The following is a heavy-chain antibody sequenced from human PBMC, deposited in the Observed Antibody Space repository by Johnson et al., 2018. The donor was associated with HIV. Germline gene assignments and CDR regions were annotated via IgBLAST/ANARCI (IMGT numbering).Heavy chain of an antibody. CDR1: GFTFSSYA. CDR2: ISYDGSEK. V-gene: IGHV3-30*09. CDR3: ARVYSSSSAHAFDI. Sequence: QVQLVESGGGLVKPGGSLRLSCAASGFTFSSYAMHWVRQAPGKGLEWVAVISYDGSEKYFADSVKGRFAISRDSSKNTLYLQMNSLRAEDTAVYYCARVYSSSSAHAFDIWGQGTVVTVSS. D-gene: IGHD6-6*01. J-gene: IGHJ3*02.